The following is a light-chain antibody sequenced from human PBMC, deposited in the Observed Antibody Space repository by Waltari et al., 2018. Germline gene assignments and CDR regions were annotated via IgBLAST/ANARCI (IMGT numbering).Light chain of an antibody. CDR2: GAS. CDR3: QQYNNWPLT. Sequence: EIVMTQSPGTLSLIPGERATLSCRASQSISKNLAWYQQKPGQAPRLLIYGASTRATGIPDRFSGSGSGTEFTLTISSMQSEDFAVYYCQQYNNWPLTFGGGTKVEIK. J-gene: IGKJ4*01. CDR1: QSISKN. V-gene: IGKV3-15*01.